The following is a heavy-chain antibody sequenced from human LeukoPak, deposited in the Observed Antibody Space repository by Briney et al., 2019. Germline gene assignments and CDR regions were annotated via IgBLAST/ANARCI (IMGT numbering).Heavy chain of an antibody. CDR2: ISSYNGNT. D-gene: IGHD1-26*01. J-gene: IGHJ4*02. CDR3: ARDRGSYSVDY. CDR1: GYSFTTYG. Sequence: ASVKVSCKASGYSFTTYGIIWVRQAPGQGLEWMGWISSYNGNTNYAQKLQGRVTMTTDTSTTTAYMELRSLRSDDTAVYYCARDRGSYSVDYWGQGTLVTVSS. V-gene: IGHV1-18*01.